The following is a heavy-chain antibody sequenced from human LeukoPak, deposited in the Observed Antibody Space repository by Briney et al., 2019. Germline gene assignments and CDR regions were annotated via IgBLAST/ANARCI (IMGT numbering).Heavy chain of an antibody. Sequence: AASVKVSCKASGYTFTDYGITWVRQAPGQGLGWMGWISGHQGNTKYAQNFQGRVTMTIDTSTSTAYMDLRSLRSDDTAIYFCARSDLATITAGPFEYWGQGTLVAVSS. CDR2: ISGHQGNT. CDR1: GYTFTDYG. J-gene: IGHJ4*02. CDR3: ARSDLATITAGPFEY. V-gene: IGHV1-18*01. D-gene: IGHD5-12*01.